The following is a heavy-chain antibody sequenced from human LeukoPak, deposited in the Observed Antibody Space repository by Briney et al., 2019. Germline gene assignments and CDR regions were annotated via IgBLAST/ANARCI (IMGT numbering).Heavy chain of an antibody. CDR3: ATVAVVRGVTYFDY. CDR2: IFYSGST. Sequence: PSGTLSLTCTVSGGSISSYYWTWIRQPPGKGLEWIAYIFYSGSTDYNPSLKSRVTISVDTSKNQFSLKLRSVTAADAAVYYCATVAVVRGVTYFDYWGQGTLVTVSS. D-gene: IGHD3-10*01. V-gene: IGHV4-59*01. J-gene: IGHJ4*02. CDR1: GGSISSYY.